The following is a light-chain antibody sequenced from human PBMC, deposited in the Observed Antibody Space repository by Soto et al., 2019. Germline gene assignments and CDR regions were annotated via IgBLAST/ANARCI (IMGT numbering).Light chain of an antibody. CDR1: QSFSARY. CDR3: QQYGTSPLT. J-gene: IGKJ4*01. Sequence: EVVLTQSPGSLSLSPGERATLSCRASQSFSARYLAWYQQKNGQAPRLLIYGASNRATGNPDRFSGGGSGPDFPLAISRLEPEDVAVYFCQQYGTSPLTFGGGTKVEIK. CDR2: GAS. V-gene: IGKV3-20*01.